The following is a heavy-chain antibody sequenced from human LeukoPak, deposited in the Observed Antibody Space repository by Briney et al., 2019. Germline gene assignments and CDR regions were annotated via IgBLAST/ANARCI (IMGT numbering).Heavy chain of an antibody. V-gene: IGHV4-59*01. D-gene: IGHD3-10*01. CDR2: IYYSGST. CDR1: GDSISSYY. Sequence: SETLPLTCTVSGDSISSYYWSWIRQPPGKGLEWIGYIYYSGSTNYNPSLKSRVTIAVDTSKNQFSLKLSSVTAADTAVYYCARRYYPSGFDPWGQGTLVTVSS. CDR3: ARRYYPSGFDP. J-gene: IGHJ5*02.